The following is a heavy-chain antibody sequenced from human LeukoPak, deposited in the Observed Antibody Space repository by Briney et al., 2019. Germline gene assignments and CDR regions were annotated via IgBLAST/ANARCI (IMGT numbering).Heavy chain of an antibody. D-gene: IGHD4/OR15-4a*01. CDR2: INPNSGGT. Sequence: VASVKVSCKASGYTFTGYYMHWVRQAPGQGLEWMGWINPNSGGTNYAQKFQGRVTMTWDTSISTAYMELSSLRSDDTAVYYCARRAGAYSHPYDYWGQGTLVTVSS. CDR3: ARRAGAYSHPYDY. CDR1: GYTFTGYY. V-gene: IGHV1-2*02. J-gene: IGHJ4*02.